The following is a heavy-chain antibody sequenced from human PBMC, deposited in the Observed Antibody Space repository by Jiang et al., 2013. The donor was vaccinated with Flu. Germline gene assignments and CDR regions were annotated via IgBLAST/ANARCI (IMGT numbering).Heavy chain of an antibody. V-gene: IGHV4-39*01. CDR1: GGSISSSSYY. D-gene: IGHD6-13*01. J-gene: IGHJ4*02. CDR2: IYYSGST. Sequence: GSGLVKPSETLSLTCTVSGGSISSSSYYWGWIRQPPGKGLEWIGSIYYSGSTYYNPSLKSRVTISVDTSKNQFSLKLSSVTAADTAVYYCARGSIAAAGPRGPLDYWGQGTLVTVSS. CDR3: ARGSIAAAGPRGPLDY.